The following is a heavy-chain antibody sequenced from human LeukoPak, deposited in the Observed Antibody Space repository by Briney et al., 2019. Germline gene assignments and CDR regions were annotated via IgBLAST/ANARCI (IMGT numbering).Heavy chain of an antibody. V-gene: IGHV3-20*04. CDR3: AREGNSANWGAAAVFDY. D-gene: IGHD6-13*01. J-gene: IGHJ4*02. CDR2: INWKGGST. CDR1: GFTFDDYG. Sequence: GGSLSLSCVASGFTFDDYGMSWVRQAPGKGLEWVSGINWKGGSTVYADSVKGRFTISRDNAKNSLYLQMNSLRAEDTALYYCAREGNSANWGAAAVFDYWGQGTLVTVSS.